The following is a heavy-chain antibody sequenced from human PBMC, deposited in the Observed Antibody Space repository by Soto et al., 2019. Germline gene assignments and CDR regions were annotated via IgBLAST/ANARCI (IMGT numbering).Heavy chain of an antibody. CDR3: ASPGKYSTSPIDY. CDR1: GGSFSRYY. D-gene: IGHD6-6*01. CDR2: INHSGST. J-gene: IGHJ4*02. Sequence: QVQLQQWGAGLLKPSETLPLTCAVYGGSFSRYYWTWIRQPPGKGLEWIGEINHSGSTNYNPSLKSRVTISIDTSKNQFSLQLSSVTAADTAVYYCASPGKYSTSPIDYWGQGTLVTVSS. V-gene: IGHV4-34*01.